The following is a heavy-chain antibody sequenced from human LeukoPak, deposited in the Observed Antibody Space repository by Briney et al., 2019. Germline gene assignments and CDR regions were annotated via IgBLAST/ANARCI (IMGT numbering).Heavy chain of an antibody. V-gene: IGHV4-59*02. J-gene: IGHJ5*02. CDR3: AREDSGTSGYVFDP. CDR1: GGSVNNYY. CDR2: VYHSGST. D-gene: IGHD3-22*01. Sequence: KPSETLSLTCIVSGGSVNNYYWSWIRQPPGKGLVWIGNVYHSGSTSYNPSLKSRVTISRDTSKNQFSLRLTSVTAADTAVYYCAREDSGTSGYVFDPWGQGTLVTVSS.